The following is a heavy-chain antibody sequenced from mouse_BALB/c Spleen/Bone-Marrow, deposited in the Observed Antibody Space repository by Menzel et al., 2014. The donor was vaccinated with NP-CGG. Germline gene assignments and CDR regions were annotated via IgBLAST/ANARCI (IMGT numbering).Heavy chain of an antibody. CDR2: IYPYNGGT. J-gene: IGHJ2*01. CDR3: ARKNYDSFFDY. D-gene: IGHD2-4*01. V-gene: IGHV1S29*02. Sequence: EVQLQQSGPELVKPGASVKISYKASGYTFTDYNMHWVKQSHGKSLEWIGYIYPYNGGTGYNQKFKTKATLTVDNSSSTSYMELRSLTSEDTAVYYCARKNYDSFFDYWGQGTTLTVSS. CDR1: GYTFTDYN.